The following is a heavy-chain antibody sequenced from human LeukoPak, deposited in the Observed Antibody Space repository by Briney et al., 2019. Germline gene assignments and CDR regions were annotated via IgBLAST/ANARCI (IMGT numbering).Heavy chain of an antibody. D-gene: IGHD4-17*01. CDR1: GYTFTGYY. Sequence: ASVKVSCKASGYTFTGYYMHWVRQAPGQGLEWMGWINPNSGGTNYAQKLQGRVTMTTDTSTSTAYMELRSLRSDDTAVYYCARDPSTVTTLSDYWGQGTLVTVSS. V-gene: IGHV1-2*02. CDR2: INPNSGGT. J-gene: IGHJ4*02. CDR3: ARDPSTVTTLSDY.